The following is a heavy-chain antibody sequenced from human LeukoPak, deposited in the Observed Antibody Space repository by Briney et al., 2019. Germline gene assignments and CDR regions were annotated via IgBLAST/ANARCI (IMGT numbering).Heavy chain of an antibody. CDR1: VGTFSSYA. CDR2: IIPIFGTA. V-gene: IGHV1-69*13. CDR3: ARVNEVGATYGYFDY. Sequence: GASVKVSCKASVGTFSSYAISWVRQSPGQGLEWMGGIIPIFGTANYAQKFQGRVTITADESTSTAYMELSSMRSEDTAVYYCARVNEVGATYGYFDYWGQGTLVTVSS. J-gene: IGHJ4*02. D-gene: IGHD1-26*01.